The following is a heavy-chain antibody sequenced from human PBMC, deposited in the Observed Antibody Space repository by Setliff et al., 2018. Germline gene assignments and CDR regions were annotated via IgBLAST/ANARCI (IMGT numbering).Heavy chain of an antibody. CDR1: GASISSDGYY. D-gene: IGHD6-19*01. Sequence: SETLSLTCIVSGASISSDGYYWSWIRQHPGRGLEWIGYIYYSGSTYYNPSLKSRVTISLETSKNQFSLELSSVTAADAAVYYCARSRTIAVKGGVFAVWGRGTLVTVSS. CDR3: ARSRTIAVKGGVFAV. V-gene: IGHV4-31*03. CDR2: IYYSGST. J-gene: IGHJ2*01.